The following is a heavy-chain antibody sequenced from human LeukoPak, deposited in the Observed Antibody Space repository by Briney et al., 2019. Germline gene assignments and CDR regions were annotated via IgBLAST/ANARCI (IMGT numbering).Heavy chain of an antibody. CDR3: ARGSVGATSPTFDY. V-gene: IGHV3-48*04. D-gene: IGHD1-26*01. CDR2: ISSSSSTI. J-gene: IGHJ4*02. Sequence: GGSLRLSCAASGFTFSSYSMNWVRQAPRNGLEWVSYISSSSSTIYYADSVKGRLTISRDNAKNSLYLQMNSLRAEDTAVYYCARGSVGATSPTFDYWGQGTLVTVYS. CDR1: GFTFSSYS.